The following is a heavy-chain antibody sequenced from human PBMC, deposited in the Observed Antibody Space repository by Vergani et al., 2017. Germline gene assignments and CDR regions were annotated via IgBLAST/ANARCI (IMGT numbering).Heavy chain of an antibody. Sequence: EVQLLESGGGLVQPGGSLRLSCAASGFTFSSYAMSWVRQAPGTGLEWVSAISGSGGSTYYADSVKGRFTSSRDNSKNTLYLQMNSLRAEDTAVYYCAKWGIVGATTFYYYYYMDVWGKGTTVTVSS. V-gene: IGHV3-23*01. CDR1: GFTFSSYA. J-gene: IGHJ6*03. CDR2: ISGSGGST. CDR3: AKWGIVGATTFYYYYYMDV. D-gene: IGHD1-26*01.